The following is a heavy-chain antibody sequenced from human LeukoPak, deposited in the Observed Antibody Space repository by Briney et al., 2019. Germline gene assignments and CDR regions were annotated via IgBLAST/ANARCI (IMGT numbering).Heavy chain of an antibody. D-gene: IGHD3-22*01. CDR3: AKDVEGGDSSGPHEYDFDY. CDR1: GFTFSSYG. J-gene: IGHJ4*02. Sequence: PGGSLRLSCAASGFTFSSYGMHWVRQAPGKGLEWVAVISYDGSNKYYADSVKGRFTISRDNSKNTLYLQMNSLRAEDTAVYYCAKDVEGGDSSGPHEYDFDYWGQGTLVTVSS. V-gene: IGHV3-30*18. CDR2: ISYDGSNK.